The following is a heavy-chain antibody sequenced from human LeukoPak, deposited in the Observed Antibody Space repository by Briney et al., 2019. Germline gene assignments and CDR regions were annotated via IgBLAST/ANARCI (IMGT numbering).Heavy chain of an antibody. J-gene: IGHJ6*02. D-gene: IGHD6-19*01. CDR1: GYTFTSNG. CDR3: ARDRSSGGPYYYYGMDV. CDR2: IIPIFGIA. V-gene: IGHV1-69*04. Sequence: SVKVSCKASGYTFTSNGISWVRQAPGQGLEWMGRIIPIFGIANYAQKFQGRVTITADKSTSTAYMELSSLRSEDTAVYYCARDRSSGGPYYYYGMDVWGQGTTVTVSS.